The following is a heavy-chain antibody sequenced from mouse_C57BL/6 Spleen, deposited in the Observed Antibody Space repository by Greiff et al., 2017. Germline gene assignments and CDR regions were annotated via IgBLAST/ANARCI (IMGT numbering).Heavy chain of an antibody. CDR2: LTPSNGGT. J-gene: IGHJ2*01. CDR3: ARNHYYGSSWYYFDY. D-gene: IGHD1-1*01. Sequence: QVQLQQPGTELVKPGASVKLSCKASGYTFPSYWMHWVKQRHGPGLAWIGNLTPSNGGTNYNEKFKSKATLTVDKSSSTAYMQLSSLTSEDSAVYYCARNHYYGSSWYYFDYWGQGTTLTVAS. V-gene: IGHV1-53*01. CDR1: GYTFPSYW.